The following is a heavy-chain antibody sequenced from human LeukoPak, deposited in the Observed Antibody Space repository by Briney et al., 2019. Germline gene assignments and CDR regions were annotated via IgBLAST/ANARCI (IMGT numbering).Heavy chain of an antibody. J-gene: IGHJ3*01. CDR2: IFYTGNT. Sequence: SETLSLTCTVSGGSISTYYWSWIRQPPGKGLEWIGYIFYTGNTDSNPSLNSRVTISVDTSKNQFSMNLSSVTAADTAMYFCARHRGSGNWRPSAFDVWGQGTVVTVSS. D-gene: IGHD4-23*01. V-gene: IGHV4-59*08. CDR1: GGSISTYY. CDR3: ARHRGSGNWRPSAFDV.